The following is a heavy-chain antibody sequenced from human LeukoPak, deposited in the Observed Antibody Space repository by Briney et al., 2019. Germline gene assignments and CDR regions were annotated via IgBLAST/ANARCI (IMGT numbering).Heavy chain of an antibody. V-gene: IGHV3-7*01. J-gene: IGHJ4*02. D-gene: IGHD2/OR15-2a*01. CDR1: GFSLSGYW. Sequence: PGGSLRLSCAASGFSLSGYWMSWVRQAPGQGLEWVANIGKDGSWIHYADSVKGRFTISRDNAKNSLYLQMNSLTADDTAIYYCARDLDFYATDYWGQGTLVTVSS. CDR2: IGKDGSWI. CDR3: ARDLDFYATDY.